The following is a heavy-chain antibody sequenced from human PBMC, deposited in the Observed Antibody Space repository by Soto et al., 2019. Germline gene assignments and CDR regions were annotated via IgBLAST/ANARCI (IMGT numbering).Heavy chain of an antibody. J-gene: IGHJ5*02. V-gene: IGHV3-21*01. CDR3: SRDASRDSSARGWFDP. Sequence: GGSLRLSCSASGFTFRSFTMNWVRQAPGKGLEWVSTISSNSAYIYYTDALRGRFTISRDNAKNSLHLQMNSLRAEDTAVYYCSRDASRDSSARGWFDPWGTGTLVTVSS. CDR2: ISSNSAYI. CDR1: GFTFRSFT. D-gene: IGHD6-13*01.